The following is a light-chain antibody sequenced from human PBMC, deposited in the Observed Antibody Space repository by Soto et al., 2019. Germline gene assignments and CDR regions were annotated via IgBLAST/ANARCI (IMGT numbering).Light chain of an antibody. CDR3: QQYNAWPRT. Sequence: IVMTQSPATLSVSPGERATLSCRASQGVNTNLAWYQQKPGQAPQLLIYGASTRATGVPARFNGSGSGTEFTLTITSLQSEDFATYSCQQYNAWPRTFGHGTKV. CDR2: GAS. V-gene: IGKV3-15*01. CDR1: QGVNTN. J-gene: IGKJ1*01.